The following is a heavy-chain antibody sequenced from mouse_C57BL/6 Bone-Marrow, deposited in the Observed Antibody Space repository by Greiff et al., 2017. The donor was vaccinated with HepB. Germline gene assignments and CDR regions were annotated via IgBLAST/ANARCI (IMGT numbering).Heavy chain of an antibody. Sequence: VQLQQSGPELVKPGASVKISCKASGYAFSSSWMNWVKQRPGKGLEWIGRIYPGDGDTNYNGKFKGKATLTADKSSSTAYMQLSSLTSEDAAVYFGEREGGYYSNHYFDYWGQGTTLTVSS. CDR1: GYAFSSSW. J-gene: IGHJ2*01. D-gene: IGHD2-5*01. CDR3: EREGGYYSNHYFDY. V-gene: IGHV1-82*01. CDR2: IYPGDGDT.